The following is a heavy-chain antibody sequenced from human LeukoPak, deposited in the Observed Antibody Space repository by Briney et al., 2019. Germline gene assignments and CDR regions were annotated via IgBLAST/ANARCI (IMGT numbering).Heavy chain of an antibody. CDR2: INHSGST. Sequence: SETLSFTCAVYGGSFSGYYWSWIRQPPGKGLEWIGEINHSGSTNYNPSLKSRVTISVDTSKNQFSLKLSSVTAADTAVYYCARGATVVTLNWFDPWGQGTLVTVSS. V-gene: IGHV4-34*01. CDR3: ARGATVVTLNWFDP. J-gene: IGHJ5*02. D-gene: IGHD4-23*01. CDR1: GGSFSGYY.